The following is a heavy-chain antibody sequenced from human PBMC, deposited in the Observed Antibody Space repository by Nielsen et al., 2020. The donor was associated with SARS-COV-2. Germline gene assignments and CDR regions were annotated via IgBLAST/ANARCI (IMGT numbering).Heavy chain of an antibody. J-gene: IGHJ5*02. D-gene: IGHD6-13*01. V-gene: IGHV1-24*01. Sequence: ASVKVSCKVPGDTLTQLSMHWVRQAPGKGLEWMGGFDPEDGETIYAQKFQGRVTMTEDTSTDTAYMELSSLRSEDTAVYYCATGPGQLVLGWFDPWGQGTLVTVSS. CDR1: GDTLTQLS. CDR2: FDPEDGET. CDR3: ATGPGQLVLGWFDP.